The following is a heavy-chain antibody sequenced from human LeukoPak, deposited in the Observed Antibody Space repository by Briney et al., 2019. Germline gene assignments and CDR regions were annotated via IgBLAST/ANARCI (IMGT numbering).Heavy chain of an antibody. V-gene: IGHV3-48*03. CDR1: GFTFSSYE. CDR2: ISSSGSTI. CDR3: ARDLNRNPLDY. J-gene: IGHJ4*02. Sequence: PGGSLRLSCAASGFTFSSYEMNWVRQAPGKGLEWVSYISSSGSTIYYAASVKGRFTISRDNAKNSLYLQMNSLRAEDTAVYYCARDLNRNPLDYWGQGTLVTVSS. D-gene: IGHD1-14*01.